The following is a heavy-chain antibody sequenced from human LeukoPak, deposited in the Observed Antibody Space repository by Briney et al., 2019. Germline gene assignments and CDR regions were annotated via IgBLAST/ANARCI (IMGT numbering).Heavy chain of an antibody. CDR3: ARSRLKALWFGELDY. J-gene: IGHJ4*02. V-gene: IGHV5-51*01. Sequence: GESLKISCKGSGYSFTSYWIGWVRQMPGKGLEWMGIIYPGDSDTRYSPSFQGQVTISADKSISTAYLQWSSLKASDTAMYYCARSRLKALWFGELDYWGQGNLVTVSS. D-gene: IGHD3-10*01. CDR2: IYPGDSDT. CDR1: GYSFTSYW.